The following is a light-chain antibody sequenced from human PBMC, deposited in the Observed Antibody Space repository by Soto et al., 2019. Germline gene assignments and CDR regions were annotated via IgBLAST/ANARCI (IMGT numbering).Light chain of an antibody. CDR1: QSVSSY. Sequence: EIVFTQSPAPPSLSPGERATLSCRASQSVSSYLAWYQQKPGQAPRLLIYDASNRATGIPDRFSGSGSGTDFTLTIIRLEPEDFAVYYCQQYGSSGTFGQGTK. V-gene: IGKV3-20*01. J-gene: IGKJ1*01. CDR2: DAS. CDR3: QQYGSSGT.